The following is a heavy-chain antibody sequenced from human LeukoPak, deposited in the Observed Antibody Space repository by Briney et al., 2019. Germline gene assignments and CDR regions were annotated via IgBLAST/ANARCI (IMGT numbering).Heavy chain of an antibody. V-gene: IGHV3-11*05. CDR1: GFTFSDHY. CDR3: AKAPRQNGWFPLSDY. Sequence: GGSLRLSCAASGFTFSDHYMTWIRQAPGKELEWVSYIGTSSDNTNYADSVKGRFTISRDNAKNSLYLQMNSLRAEDTAVYYCAKAPRQNGWFPLSDYWGQGALVTVSS. D-gene: IGHD6-19*01. CDR2: IGTSSDNT. J-gene: IGHJ4*02.